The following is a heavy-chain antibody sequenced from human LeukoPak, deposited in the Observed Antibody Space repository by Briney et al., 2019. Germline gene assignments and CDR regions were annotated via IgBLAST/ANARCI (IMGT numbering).Heavy chain of an antibody. CDR3: ARGSPGYTSSWYDD. J-gene: IGHJ1*01. V-gene: IGHV3-9*01. CDR1: GFIFDDYG. D-gene: IGHD6-13*01. Sequence: SGRSLRLSCTASGFIFDDYGMHWVRQAPGQGLEWVAGISWNSGSIDYANSVKGRFTISRDNAKNSLYLQMNSLRAEDTAVYYCARGSPGYTSSWYDDWGQGTLVTVSS. CDR2: ISWNSGSI.